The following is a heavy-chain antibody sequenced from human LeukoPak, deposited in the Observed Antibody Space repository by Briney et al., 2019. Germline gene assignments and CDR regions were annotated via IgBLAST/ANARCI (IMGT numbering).Heavy chain of an antibody. CDR2: ISGSGGST. V-gene: IGHV3-23*01. CDR3: AKVISGYDFGDAFDI. CDR1: GLTFSSYA. D-gene: IGHD5-12*01. Sequence: GGSLRLSCAASGLTFSSYAMSWVRQAPGKGLEWVSAISGSGGSTYYADSVKGRFTISRDNSKNTLYLQMNSLRAEDTAVYYCAKVISGYDFGDAFDIWGQGTMVTVSS. J-gene: IGHJ3*02.